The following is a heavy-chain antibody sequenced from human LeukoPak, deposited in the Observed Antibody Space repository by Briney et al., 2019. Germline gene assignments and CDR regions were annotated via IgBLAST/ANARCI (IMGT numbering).Heavy chain of an antibody. J-gene: IGHJ4*02. CDR1: GGPFSGYY. V-gene: IGHV4-34*01. CDR3: ARARSNYMYYGSGSYYNGHLFFDY. Sequence: SETLSLTCAVYGGPFSGYYWSWIRQPPGKGLEWIGEINHSGSTNYNPSLKSRVTISVDTSKNQFSLKLSSVTAADTAVYYCARARSNYMYYGSGSYYNGHLFFDYWGQGTLVTVSS. CDR2: INHSGST. D-gene: IGHD3-10*01.